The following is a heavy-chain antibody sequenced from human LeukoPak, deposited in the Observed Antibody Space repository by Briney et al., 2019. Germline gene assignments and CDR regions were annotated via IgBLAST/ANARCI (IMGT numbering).Heavy chain of an antibody. V-gene: IGHV5-51*01. CDR2: IYPGDSDT. Sequence: GESLKISCKASGYSFTTHWIGWVRQLPGKGLEWMGIIYPGDSDTRYSPSFQGHVTISADKSISTAYLQWSSLKASDTAMYYCARLGPEMATTKSFDYWGQGTLVTVSS. D-gene: IGHD5-24*01. J-gene: IGHJ4*02. CDR3: ARLGPEMATTKSFDY. CDR1: GYSFTTHW.